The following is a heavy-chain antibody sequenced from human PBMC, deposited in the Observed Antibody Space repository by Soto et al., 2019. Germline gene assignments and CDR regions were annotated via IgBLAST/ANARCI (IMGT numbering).Heavy chain of an antibody. CDR2: IWYDGSNK. CDR1: GFTFSSYG. J-gene: IGHJ4*02. Sequence: QVQLVESGGGVVQPGRSLRLSCAASGFTFSSYGMHWVRQAPGKGLEWVAVIWYDGSNKYYADSVKGRFTISRDNSKNTLYLQMNSLRAEDTAVYYCAREGGYCSGGSCYLNPGFDYWGQGTLVTVSS. CDR3: AREGGYCSGGSCYLNPGFDY. V-gene: IGHV3-33*01. D-gene: IGHD2-15*01.